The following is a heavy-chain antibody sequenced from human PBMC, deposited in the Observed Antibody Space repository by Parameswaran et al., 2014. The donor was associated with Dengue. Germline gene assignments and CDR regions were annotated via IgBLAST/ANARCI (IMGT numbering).Heavy chain of an antibody. Sequence: VKVSCKASGGTFSSYAISWVRQAPGQGLEWMGGIIPIFGTANYAQKFQGRVTITADESTSTAYMELSSLRSEDTAVYYCARLNYDSSGYYPTYWYFDLWGRGTLVTVSS. CDR1: GGTFSSYA. CDR3: ARLNYDSSGYYPTYWYFDL. V-gene: IGHV1-69*01. CDR2: IIPIFGTA. J-gene: IGHJ2*01. D-gene: IGHD3-22*01.